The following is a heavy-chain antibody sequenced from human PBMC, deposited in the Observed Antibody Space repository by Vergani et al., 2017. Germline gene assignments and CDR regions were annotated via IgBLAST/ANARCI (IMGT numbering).Heavy chain of an antibody. D-gene: IGHD2/OR15-2a*01. CDR1: GFTLNTYG. CDR3: ANSVIAGNVGVAYFGMDV. CDR2: IRYDGSSE. Sequence: QVQILQSGGGVVQPGGSLRLSCTLSGFTLNTYGIHWVRQAPGKGLEWVSFIRYDGSSEYYGDSGKGRFTISRDKSQNTVNLQMNSLRTEDTAVYFCANSVIAGNVGVAYFGMDVWGGGTTVTVSS. V-gene: IGHV3-30*02. J-gene: IGHJ6*04.